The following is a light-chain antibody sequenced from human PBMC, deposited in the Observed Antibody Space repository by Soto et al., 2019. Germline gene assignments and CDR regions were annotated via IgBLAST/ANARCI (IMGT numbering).Light chain of an antibody. CDR1: RRVRSN. CDR3: HKYNNWPPYT. CDR2: GAS. J-gene: IGKJ2*01. Sequence: EIVMTQTPATLSVSPGGRATLSCSASRRVRSNLACYQQKPVQSPRLLLSGASTRATGIPARFSGSGSGSACSLTITSLQSEDFGVYYGHKYNNWPPYTFGKGTKLAIK. V-gene: IGKV3-15*01.